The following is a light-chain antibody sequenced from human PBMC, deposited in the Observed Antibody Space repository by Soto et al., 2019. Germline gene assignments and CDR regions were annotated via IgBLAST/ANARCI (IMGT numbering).Light chain of an antibody. CDR1: SSDVGGYNY. CDR3: SSYTSSSTLYV. Sequence: QSLLTQPASVSGSPGQSITISCTGTSSDVGGYNYVSWYQQHPGKAPKLMIYDVSNRPSGVSNRFSGSKSGNTASLTISGLQAEDEADYYCSSYTSSSTLYVFGTGTKVNVL. CDR2: DVS. J-gene: IGLJ1*01. V-gene: IGLV2-14*01.